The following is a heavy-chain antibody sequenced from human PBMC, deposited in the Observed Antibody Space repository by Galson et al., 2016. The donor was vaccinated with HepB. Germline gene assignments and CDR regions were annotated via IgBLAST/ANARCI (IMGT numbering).Heavy chain of an antibody. D-gene: IGHD3-16*02. CDR2: IYYSRTT. J-gene: IGHJ4*02. CDR1: GGSVFSGSYY. Sequence: SETLSLTCSVSGGSVFSGSYYWTWIRQPPGKGLEWIGNIYYSRTTVYNPSLKSRVTMSVDKSKNQFSLKLNSVTAADTAVYYCARGLYDDVWGSYRFDYWGQGTKVTVSS. V-gene: IGHV4-61*01. CDR3: ARGLYDDVWGSYRFDY.